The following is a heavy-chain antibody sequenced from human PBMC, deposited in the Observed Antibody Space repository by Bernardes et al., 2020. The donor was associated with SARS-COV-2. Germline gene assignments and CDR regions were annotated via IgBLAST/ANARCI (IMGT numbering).Heavy chain of an antibody. CDR3: ARVVDYYYAMDV. CDR1: GGSISGDDYY. J-gene: IGHJ6*02. CDR2: IHYTGST. D-gene: IGHD2-15*01. Sequence: SETLSLTCTISGGSISGDDYYWTWIRQHPGKGLEWIGYIHYTGSTYYNPSLKSRLTISIDTSKNQFSLNLRSVTAADTAVYYCARVVDYYYAMDVWGLGTTVTVSS. V-gene: IGHV4-31*03.